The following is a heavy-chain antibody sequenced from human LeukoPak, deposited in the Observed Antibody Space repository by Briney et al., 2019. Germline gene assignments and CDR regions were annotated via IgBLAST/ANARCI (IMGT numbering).Heavy chain of an antibody. CDR3: VRDGGVYNFDH. V-gene: IGHV3-74*01. CDR2: IKGDESYT. J-gene: IGHJ4*02. D-gene: IGHD5/OR15-5a*01. CDR1: GFTFRSHW. Sequence: GGSLRLSCAASGFTFRSHWMHWVRQAPGKGLVWVSRIKGDESYTNHADSVKGRFTISRDNAKNTLYLQMTSLRAEDTAIYYCVRDGGVYNFDHWGQGTLVTVSS.